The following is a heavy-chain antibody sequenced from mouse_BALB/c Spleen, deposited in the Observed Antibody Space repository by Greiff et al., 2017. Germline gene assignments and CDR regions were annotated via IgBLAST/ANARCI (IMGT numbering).Heavy chain of an antibody. V-gene: IGHV5-6-5*01. Sequence: EVHLVESGGGLVKPGGSLKLSCAASGFTFSSYAMSWVRQTPEKRLEWVASISSGGSTYYPDSVKGRFTISRDNARNILYLQMSSLRSEDTAMYYCARGDYRYEGYYAMDYWGQGTSVTVSS. J-gene: IGHJ4*01. CDR2: ISSGGST. D-gene: IGHD2-14*01. CDR3: ARGDYRYEGYYAMDY. CDR1: GFTFSSYA.